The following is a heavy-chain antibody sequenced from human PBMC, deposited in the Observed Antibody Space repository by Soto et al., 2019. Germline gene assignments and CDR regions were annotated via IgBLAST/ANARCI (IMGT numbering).Heavy chain of an antibody. J-gene: IGHJ5*02. V-gene: IGHV2-5*02. CDR3: SHRIAYYGSGSPTADNWFDP. Sequence: QITLKESGPTLVKPTQTLTLTCTFSGFSLSTSGVGVGWIRQPPGKALEWLAFIYWDDDKRYSPSLKSRLTITKDTSKNQVVLTMTNMDPVDTATYYCSHRIAYYGSGSPTADNWFDPWGQGTLVTVSS. CDR2: IYWDDDK. D-gene: IGHD3-10*01. CDR1: GFSLSTSGVG.